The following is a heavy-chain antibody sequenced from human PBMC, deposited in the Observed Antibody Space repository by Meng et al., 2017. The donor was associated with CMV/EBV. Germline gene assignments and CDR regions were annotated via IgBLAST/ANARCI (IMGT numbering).Heavy chain of an antibody. Sequence: VHLQQWGAGLFKPSDTLSLTCAVYGGSFSGYYWSWIRQPPGKGLEWIGEINHSGSTNYNPSLKSRVTISVDTSKNQFSLKLSSVTAADTAVYYCARGGIAAAGPFDYWGQGTLVTVSS. CDR1: GGSFSGYY. CDR3: ARGGIAAAGPFDY. V-gene: IGHV4-34*01. CDR2: INHSGST. J-gene: IGHJ4*02. D-gene: IGHD6-13*01.